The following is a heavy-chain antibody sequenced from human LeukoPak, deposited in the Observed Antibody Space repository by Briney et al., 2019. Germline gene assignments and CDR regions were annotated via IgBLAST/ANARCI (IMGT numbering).Heavy chain of an antibody. V-gene: IGHV3-7*03. CDR3: ARDSACSSTSCSMDV. Sequence: GGSLRLSCAASGFTFSSYWMSWVRQAPGKGLEWVANIKQDGSEKYYVDSVKGRFTISRDNAKNSPYLQMNSLRAEDTAVYYCARDSACSSTSCSMDVWGQGTTVTVSS. CDR2: IKQDGSEK. CDR1: GFTFSSYW. D-gene: IGHD2-2*01. J-gene: IGHJ6*02.